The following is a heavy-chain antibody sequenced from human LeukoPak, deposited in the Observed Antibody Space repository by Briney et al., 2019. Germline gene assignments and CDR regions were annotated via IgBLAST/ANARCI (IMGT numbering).Heavy chain of an antibody. J-gene: IGHJ3*02. D-gene: IGHD2-15*01. Sequence: GGSLRLSCAASGFTFSSYAMHWVRQAPGRGLEWVAYIGISSSTIYYADSVKGRFTISRDNVKNSVFLQMNTLRDEDTAVYYCARSGCGSGGGCYNYRNAFDIWGQGTMVTVSS. V-gene: IGHV3-48*02. CDR1: GFTFSSYA. CDR3: ARSGCGSGGGCYNYRNAFDI. CDR2: IGISSSTI.